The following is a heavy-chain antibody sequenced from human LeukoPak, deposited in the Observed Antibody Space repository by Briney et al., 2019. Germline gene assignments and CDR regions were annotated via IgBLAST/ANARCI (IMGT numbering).Heavy chain of an antibody. Sequence: WESLTIPCKGSGYSFTNYWIAWVRQMPGKGLEWKGIIYTGDSDTRYSPSFQGQVTISADKSISTAYLQWNSLKASDTAMYYCARRHKRGAYSYGVDYWGQGTLVTVSS. J-gene: IGHJ4*02. D-gene: IGHD5-18*01. CDR3: ARRHKRGAYSYGVDY. V-gene: IGHV5-51*01. CDR1: GYSFTNYW. CDR2: IYTGDSDT.